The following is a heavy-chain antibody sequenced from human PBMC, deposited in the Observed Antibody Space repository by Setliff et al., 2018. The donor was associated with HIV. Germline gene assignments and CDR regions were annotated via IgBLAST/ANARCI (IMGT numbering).Heavy chain of an antibody. CDR3: ARDFGGYCSSMSCPGLFDP. CDR1: GYTFTSYA. D-gene: IGHD2-2*01. J-gene: IGHJ5*02. CDR2: IIPIFGRA. Sequence: SVKVSCKASGYTFTSYAISWVRQAPGQGLEWMGGIIPIFGRANYAQKFQGRVTITADKSTSTAYMELSGLRSEDTAVYYCARDFGGYCSSMSCPGLFDPWGQGTLVTVSS. V-gene: IGHV1-69*06.